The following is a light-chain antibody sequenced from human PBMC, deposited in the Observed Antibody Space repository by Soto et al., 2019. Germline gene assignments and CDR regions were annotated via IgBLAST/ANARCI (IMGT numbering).Light chain of an antibody. J-gene: IGKJ5*01. V-gene: IGKV3-20*01. Sequence: EIVLTQSPGTLSLSPGERATLSCRASQSVSSSYLAWYQQKPGQAPRLLIYGASCRATSIPDRFSGSGSGTDFTLTISRLEPEDFAVYYCQQYGSSPPVTFGQGTRLEIK. CDR2: GAS. CDR3: QQYGSSPPVT. CDR1: QSVSSSY.